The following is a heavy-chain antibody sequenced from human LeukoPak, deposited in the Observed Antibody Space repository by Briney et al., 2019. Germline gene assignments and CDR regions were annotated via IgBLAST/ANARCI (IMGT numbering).Heavy chain of an antibody. CDR3: AKDQVWIVVGSFDY. CDR2: ISGSGGST. J-gene: IGHJ4*02. Sequence: GGSLRLSCAASGFTFSSYAMSWVRQAPGKGLEWVSTISGSGGSTYYADSVKGRFTISRDNSKNTLYLQMTSLRAEDTAVYYCAKDQVWIVVGSFDYWGQGTLVTVSS. V-gene: IGHV3-23*01. D-gene: IGHD3-22*01. CDR1: GFTFSSYA.